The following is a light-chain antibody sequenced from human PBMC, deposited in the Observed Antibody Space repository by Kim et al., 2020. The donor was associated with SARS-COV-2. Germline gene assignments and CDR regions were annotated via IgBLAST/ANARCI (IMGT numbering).Light chain of an antibody. CDR2: GAS. CDR3: QQYNSYPLT. V-gene: IGKV1-13*02. Sequence: AIQLTQSPSSLSASAGDRVTISCRASQGISSAFAWYQQKPGKTPRLLIYGASTLESGVPARFSGSGSGTEFTLTISSLQSEDFATYYCQQYNSYPLTFGQGTQLEIK. J-gene: IGKJ5*01. CDR1: QGISSA.